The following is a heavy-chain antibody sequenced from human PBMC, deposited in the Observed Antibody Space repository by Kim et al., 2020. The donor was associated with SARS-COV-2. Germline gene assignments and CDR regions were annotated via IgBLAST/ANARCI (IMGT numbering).Heavy chain of an antibody. J-gene: IGHJ5*02. D-gene: IGHD1-26*01. V-gene: IGHV3-23*01. Sequence: GGSLRLSCAASGFTFSSYAMSWVRQAPGKGLEWVSAISVSGGSTYYADSVKGRFTISRDNSKNTLYLQMNSLRAEDTAVYYCAKPGVGATTGWFDPWGQGTLVTVSS. CDR2: ISVSGGST. CDR1: GFTFSSYA. CDR3: AKPGVGATTGWFDP.